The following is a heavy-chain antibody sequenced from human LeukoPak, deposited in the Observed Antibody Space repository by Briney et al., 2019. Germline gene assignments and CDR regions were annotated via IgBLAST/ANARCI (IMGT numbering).Heavy chain of an antibody. Sequence: PGGSLRLSCAASGFTFSSYGMHWVRQAPGKGLEWVAVIWYDGSNKYYADSVKGRFTISRDNSKNTLYLQMHSLRAEDTAVYYCAKDTRIQLWLHFYYWGQGALVTVSS. CDR3: AKDTRIQLWLHFYY. CDR2: IWYDGSNK. D-gene: IGHD5-18*01. V-gene: IGHV3-33*06. CDR1: GFTFSSYG. J-gene: IGHJ4*02.